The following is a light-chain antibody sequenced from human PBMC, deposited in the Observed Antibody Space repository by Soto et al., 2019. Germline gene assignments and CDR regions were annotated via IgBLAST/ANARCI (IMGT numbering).Light chain of an antibody. CDR1: SGHSTYI. Sequence: QPVLTQSSSASASLGSSVKLTCTLSSGHSTYIIAWHQQQPGKAPRYLMKLEGSGSYNKGSGMPDRFSGSSSGAYRYLTSSNLQFEDEADYYGDTWDTTVVVVGGGTKLTVL. V-gene: IGLV4-60*02. CDR3: DTWDTTVVV. J-gene: IGLJ2*01. CDR2: LEGSGSY.